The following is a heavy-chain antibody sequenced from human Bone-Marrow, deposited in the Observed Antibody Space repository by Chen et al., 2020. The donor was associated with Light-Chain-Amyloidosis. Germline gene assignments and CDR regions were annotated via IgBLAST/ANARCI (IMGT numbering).Heavy chain of an antibody. CDR3: ARGGSYYCFDY. Sequence: VQLVESGGGVVQPGGSLRLSCVASGFPFSSYTMNWVRQTPGRGLEWVSSISRSSSHIYYADSMRGRFTISRDNAKNSLYLQMNNLRAEDTAVYYCARGGSYYCFDYWGQGILVTVSS. J-gene: IGHJ4*02. CDR2: ISRSSSHI. CDR1: GFPFSSYT. V-gene: IGHV3-21*01. D-gene: IGHD1-26*01.